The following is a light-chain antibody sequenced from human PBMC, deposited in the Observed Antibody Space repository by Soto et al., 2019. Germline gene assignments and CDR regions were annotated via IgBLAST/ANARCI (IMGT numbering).Light chain of an antibody. CDR1: SSNIGAGYD. CDR3: LSFDSSLSVV. J-gene: IGLJ2*01. Sequence: QSVLTQPPSVSGAPGQRVTISCTGSSSNIGAGYDVHWYQQLPGRAPKLLIYGNTHRPSGIPDRFSGSKSGTSASLAITGIQAEDEADYYCLSFDSSLSVVFGGGTKLTVL. V-gene: IGLV1-40*01. CDR2: GNT.